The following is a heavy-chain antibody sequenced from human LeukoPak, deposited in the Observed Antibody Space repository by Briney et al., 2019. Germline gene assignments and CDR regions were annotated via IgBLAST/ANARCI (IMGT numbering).Heavy chain of an antibody. J-gene: IGHJ4*02. D-gene: IGHD5-24*01. CDR2: IYYSGST. Sequence: PSETLSLTCAVYGGSFSGYYWSWIRQPPGKGLEWIGYIYYSGSTNYNPSLKSRVTISVDTSKNQFSLKLSSVTAADTAVYYCARVGDGYNSIRGFDYWGQGTLVTVSS. V-gene: IGHV4-59*01. CDR3: ARVGDGYNSIRGFDY. CDR1: GGSFSGYY.